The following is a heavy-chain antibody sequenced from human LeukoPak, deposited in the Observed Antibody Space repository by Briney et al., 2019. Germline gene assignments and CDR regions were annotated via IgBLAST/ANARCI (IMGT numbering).Heavy chain of an antibody. CDR2: IYSNGNT. CDR1: GFSVSNY. J-gene: IGHJ4*02. CDR3: AREDLDY. Sequence: GGSLTLSCEASGFSVSNYMSWVRQAPGKGLEWVSVIYSNGNTYYADSVKGRFTISRDNAKNSLYLQMNSLRAEDTAVYYCAREDLDYWGQGTLVTVSS. V-gene: IGHV3-53*01.